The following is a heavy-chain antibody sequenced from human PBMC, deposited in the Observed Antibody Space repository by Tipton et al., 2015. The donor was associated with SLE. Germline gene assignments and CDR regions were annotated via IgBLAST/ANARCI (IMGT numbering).Heavy chain of an antibody. Sequence: TLSLTCTVSGGSISSHYWSWIRQPPGKGLEWIGYLYYSGNTNYNPSLKSRVTISVDTSKNQLSLKLSSVTAADTAVYYCARSPVLGTGYSSSWYRGFDYWGQGTLVTVSS. D-gene: IGHD6-13*01. V-gene: IGHV4-59*11. CDR1: GGSISSHY. CDR3: ARSPVLGTGYSSSWYRGFDY. CDR2: LYYSGNT. J-gene: IGHJ4*02.